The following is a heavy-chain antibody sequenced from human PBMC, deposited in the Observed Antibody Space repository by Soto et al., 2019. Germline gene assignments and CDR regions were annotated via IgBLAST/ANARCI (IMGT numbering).Heavy chain of an antibody. Sequence: SETLSLTCTVSGDSISNYYWTWIRQPPGKGLEWIGYIYYSGSTNYNPSLKSRVTISVDTSKNQFSLKLTSVTAADTAVYYCPRVQYKSSPLNNRFDPWGQGTLVTVSS. V-gene: IGHV4-59*01. CDR1: GDSISNYY. CDR2: IYYSGST. J-gene: IGHJ5*02. CDR3: PRVQYKSSPLNNRFDP. D-gene: IGHD6-6*01.